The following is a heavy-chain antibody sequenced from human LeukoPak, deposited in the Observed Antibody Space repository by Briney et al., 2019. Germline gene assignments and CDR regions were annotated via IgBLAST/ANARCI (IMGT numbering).Heavy chain of an antibody. D-gene: IGHD4-11*01. V-gene: IGHV3-74*01. CDR1: GFTFTNYW. J-gene: IGHJ4*02. Sequence: GGSLRLSCAASGFTFTNYWMHCVRQAPGKGLVWVSRINGDGSSTNYADSVKGRFTISRDNAKNTLYLQMDSLRAEDTAVYYCTRTTGQRCFDCWGQGTQVTVSS. CDR2: INGDGSST. CDR3: TRTTGQRCFDC.